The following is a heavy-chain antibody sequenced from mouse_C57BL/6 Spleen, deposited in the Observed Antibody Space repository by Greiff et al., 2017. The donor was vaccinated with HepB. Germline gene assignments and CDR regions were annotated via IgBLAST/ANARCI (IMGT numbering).Heavy chain of an antibody. CDR3: SMEWNYGPSSAMDY. V-gene: IGHV1-52*01. D-gene: IGHD1-2*01. J-gene: IGHJ4*01. Sequence: VQLQQSGAELVRPGSSVKLSCKASGYTFTSYWMHWVKQRPIQGLEWIGNIDPSDSETHYNQKFKDKATLTVDKSSSTAYMQLSSLTSEDSAVYYWSMEWNYGPSSAMDYWGQGTSVTVSS. CDR2: IDPSDSET. CDR1: GYTFTSYW.